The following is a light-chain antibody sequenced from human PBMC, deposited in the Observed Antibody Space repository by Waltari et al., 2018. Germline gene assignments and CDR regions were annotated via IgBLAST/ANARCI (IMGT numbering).Light chain of an antibody. V-gene: IGKV1-5*03. J-gene: IGKJ4*01. CDR1: QSISSW. CDR2: EAS. Sequence: DIQMTQSPSTLSASVGDRVTITCRASQSISSWLAWYQQKPGRAPKLLIYEASTLDSEVPSRFSGSGSGTEFTLTISSLQPDDFATYYCQHYASALTFGGGTKVEVK. CDR3: QHYASALT.